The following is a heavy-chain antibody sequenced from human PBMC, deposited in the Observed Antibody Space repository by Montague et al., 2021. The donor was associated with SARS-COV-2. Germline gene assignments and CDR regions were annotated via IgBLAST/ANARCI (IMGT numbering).Heavy chain of an antibody. CDR3: ARDQTVLEWIWYGMDV. V-gene: IGHV4-34*01. CDR1: GGSFSTDY. Sequence: SETLSLTCAVYGGSFSTDYWAWSRQSPGKGLEWSGNINHSGNTNYNPSLKSRGAISVDTSSSQFSLYLTSVTAADAAVYYCARDQTVLEWIWYGMDVWGPGTTVTVSS. J-gene: IGHJ6*02. CDR2: INHSGNT. D-gene: IGHD3-3*01.